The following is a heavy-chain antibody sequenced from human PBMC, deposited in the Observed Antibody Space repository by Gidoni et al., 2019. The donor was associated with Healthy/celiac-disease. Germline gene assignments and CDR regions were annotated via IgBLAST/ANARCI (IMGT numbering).Heavy chain of an antibody. D-gene: IGHD6-13*01. J-gene: IGHJ6*02. Sequence: LEWVSAISGSGGSTYYADSVKGRFTISRDNSKNTLYLQMNSLRAEDTAVYYCAKKRTGSWTYYYYYGMDVWGQGTTVTVSS. V-gene: IGHV3-23*01. CDR2: ISGSGGST. CDR3: AKKRTGSWTYYYYYGMDV.